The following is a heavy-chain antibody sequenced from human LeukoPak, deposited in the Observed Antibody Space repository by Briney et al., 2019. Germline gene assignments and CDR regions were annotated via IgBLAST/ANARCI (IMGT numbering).Heavy chain of an antibody. CDR3: AREGMVRGVFRTYYYGMDV. J-gene: IGHJ6*02. Sequence: ASVKVSCKTSGFTFTNYGFSWVRQAPGQGLEWMGWISAYNGNTNYAQKLQGRVTMTTDTSTSTAYMELRSLRSDDTAVYYCAREGMVRGVFRTYYYGMDVWGQGTTVTVSS. D-gene: IGHD3-10*01. CDR2: ISAYNGNT. CDR1: GFTFTNYG. V-gene: IGHV1-18*01.